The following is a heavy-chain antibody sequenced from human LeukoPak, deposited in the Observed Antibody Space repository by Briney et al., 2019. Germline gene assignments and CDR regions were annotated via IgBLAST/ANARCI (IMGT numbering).Heavy chain of an antibody. CDR3: AKGYSSSFSY. J-gene: IGHJ4*02. D-gene: IGHD6-13*01. CDR1: GGSFRGYY. Sequence: SETLSLTCAVYGGSFRGYYWSWIRQPPGKGLEWIGEINHGGSTNYNPSLKSRVTISVDTSKNQFSLKLSSVTAADTAVYYCAKGYSSSFSYWGQGTLVTVSS. V-gene: IGHV4-34*01. CDR2: INHGGST.